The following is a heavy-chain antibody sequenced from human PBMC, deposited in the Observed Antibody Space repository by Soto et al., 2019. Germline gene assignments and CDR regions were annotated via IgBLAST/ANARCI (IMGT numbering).Heavy chain of an antibody. J-gene: IGHJ4*02. CDR2: IYNSEST. CDR1: GGSISSSNW. V-gene: IGHV4-4*02. D-gene: IGHD3-3*01. CDR3: ATITIFGVVPNYFDY. Sequence: SETLSLTCAVSGGSISSSNWWSWVRQPPGKGLEWIGEIYNSESTYYNPSLKSRVTISVDTSKNQFSLKLSSVTAADTVVYHCATITIFGVVPNYFDYWGQGTLVTVSS.